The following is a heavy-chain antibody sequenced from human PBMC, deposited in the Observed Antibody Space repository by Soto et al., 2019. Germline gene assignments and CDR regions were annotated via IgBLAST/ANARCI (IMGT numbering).Heavy chain of an antibody. Sequence: GGSPRLSCAASGFSFVDYAMNWVRQAPGKGLEWVSGLSGSGTRTYYADSVKGRFTISRDNSRDTLFLQMNSLTADDTAVYYCAKATTNGGWFNPFDSWGQGALVTVSS. J-gene: IGHJ4*02. V-gene: IGHV3-23*01. CDR3: AKATTNGGWFNPFDS. CDR2: LSGSGTRT. D-gene: IGHD6-19*01. CDR1: GFSFVDYA.